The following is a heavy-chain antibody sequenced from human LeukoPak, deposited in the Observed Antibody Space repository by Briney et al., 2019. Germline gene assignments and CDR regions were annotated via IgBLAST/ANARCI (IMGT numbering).Heavy chain of an antibody. CDR1: GGSISSGSYY. J-gene: IGHJ5*02. Sequence: SQTLSLTCTVSGGSISSGSYYWSWIRQPPGKGLEWIGYIYYSGSTNYNPSLKSRVTISVDTSKNQFSLKLSSVTAADTAVYYCAREIVEDDGYWFDPWGQGTLVTVSS. CDR2: IYYSGST. CDR3: AREIVEDDGYWFDP. D-gene: IGHD1-26*01. V-gene: IGHV4-61*01.